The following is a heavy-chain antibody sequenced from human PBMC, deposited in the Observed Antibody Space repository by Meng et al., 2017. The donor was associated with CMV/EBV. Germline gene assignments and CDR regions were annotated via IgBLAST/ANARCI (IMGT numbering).Heavy chain of an antibody. J-gene: IGHJ4*02. CDR2: IYYSGST. CDR1: GGSISSYY. D-gene: IGHD1-7*01. V-gene: IGHV4-59*01. Sequence: LRLSCTVSGGSISSYYWSWIRQPPGKGLEWIGYIYYSGSTNYNPSLKSRVTISVDTYKNQFSLKLSSVTAADTAVYYCARLTGTTIRGPNFDYWGQGTLVTVSS. CDR3: ARLTGTTIRGPNFDY.